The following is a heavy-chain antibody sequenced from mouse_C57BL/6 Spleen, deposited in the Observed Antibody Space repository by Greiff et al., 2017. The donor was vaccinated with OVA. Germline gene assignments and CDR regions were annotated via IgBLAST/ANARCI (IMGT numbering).Heavy chain of an antibody. CDR1: GYTFTDYT. V-gene: IGHV1-15*01. J-gene: IGHJ2*01. CDR3: ARGGRPLFDY. Sequence: QVQLQQSGAELVRPGASVTLSCKASGYTFTDYTMHWVKQRPVHGLEWIGDIYPRSGGTTYNQKFKGKATLTADKSSSTAYMELSSLTSEDSAVYSCARGGRPLFDYWGQGTTLTVSS. D-gene: IGHD1-1*01. CDR2: IYPRSGGT.